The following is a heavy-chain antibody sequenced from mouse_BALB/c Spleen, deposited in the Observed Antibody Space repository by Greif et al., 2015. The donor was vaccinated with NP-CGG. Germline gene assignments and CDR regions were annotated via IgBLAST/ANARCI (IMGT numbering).Heavy chain of an antibody. CDR1: GFTFSSYG. D-gene: IGHD4-1*01. Sequence: EVQLVESGGGLVKPGGSLKLSCAASGFTFSSYGMSWVRQTPEKRLEWVATISGGGSYTYYPDSVKGRFTISRDNAKNNLYLQMSSLRSEDTALYYCATLTGDWYFDVWGAGTTVTVSS. CDR2: ISGGGSYT. J-gene: IGHJ1*01. V-gene: IGHV5-9-2*01. CDR3: ATLTGDWYFDV.